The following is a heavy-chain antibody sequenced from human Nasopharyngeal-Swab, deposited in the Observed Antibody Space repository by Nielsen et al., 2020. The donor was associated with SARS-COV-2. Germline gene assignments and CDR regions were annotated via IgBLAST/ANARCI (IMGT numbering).Heavy chain of an antibody. CDR3: SRGGAWNDY. J-gene: IGHJ4*02. Sequence: GESLKISCTAYGFTFSSHWMHWVRQVPGKGLVWVSRINSDGTSITYADSVKGRFTIYRVNAKNTLYLQMTSLSAEDTAVYYCSRGGAWNDYWGQGTLVTVSS. D-gene: IGHD1-1*01. CDR1: GFTFSSHW. V-gene: IGHV3-74*03. CDR2: INSDGTSI.